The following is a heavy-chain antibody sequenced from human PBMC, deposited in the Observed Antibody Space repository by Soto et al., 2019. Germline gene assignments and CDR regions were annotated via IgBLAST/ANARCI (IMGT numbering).Heavy chain of an antibody. V-gene: IGHV3-48*02. CDR1: GFTFSSYS. J-gene: IGHJ3*02. CDR3: ARLDRAFDI. Sequence: EVQLVESGGGLVQPGGSLRLSCAASGFTFSSYSMNWVRQAPGKGLEWVSYISSSSSTIYYADSVKGRFTISRDNAKNSLYLKMTSLRDEDTAVYYCARLDRAFDIWGQGTMVTVSS. CDR2: ISSSSSTI.